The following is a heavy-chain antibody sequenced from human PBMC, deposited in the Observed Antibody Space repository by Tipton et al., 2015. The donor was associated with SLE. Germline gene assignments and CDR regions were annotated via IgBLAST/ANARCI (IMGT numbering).Heavy chain of an antibody. CDR3: AGDSSGWGDWFDP. CDR1: GYTFTSYY. Sequence: QVQLVQSGAEVKKPGASVKVSCKASGYTFTSYYMHWVRQAPGQGLEWMGIINPSGGSTSYAQKFQGRVTMTRDTSTSTVYMELSSLRSEDTAVYYCAGDSSGWGDWFDPWGQGTLVTVSS. J-gene: IGHJ5*02. V-gene: IGHV1-46*01. CDR2: INPSGGST. D-gene: IGHD6-19*01.